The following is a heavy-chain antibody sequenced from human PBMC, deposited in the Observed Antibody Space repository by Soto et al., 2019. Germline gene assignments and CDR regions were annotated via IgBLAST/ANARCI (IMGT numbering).Heavy chain of an antibody. CDR3: ARGPTHLDSR. Sequence: SETLSLTCTVSGGSISSYYWSWIRQPPGKGLEWIGYIHYSGSTKYNPSLKSRVTISVDTSKNSLYLQMNSLRAEDTAVYYCARGPTHLDSRWGQGTLVTVSS. CDR2: IHYSGST. CDR1: GGSISSYY. J-gene: IGHJ4*02. V-gene: IGHV4-59*12.